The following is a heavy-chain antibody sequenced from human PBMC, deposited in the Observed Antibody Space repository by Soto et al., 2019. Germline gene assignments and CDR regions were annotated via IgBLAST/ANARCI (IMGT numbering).Heavy chain of an antibody. CDR3: ARLNGYCVSTKCRVYYGMDV. Sequence: QLQLQESGPGLVKPSETLSLTCTVSGGSVSSTDYSWGWVRQSPGKGLEWIGTVYSHDNTHYNPSLLSRVTISVDTFKNEFSVRLTSVTAADTAVYYCARLNGYCVSTKCRVYYGMDVWGQGTTVTVSS. V-gene: IGHV4-39*01. J-gene: IGHJ6*02. CDR2: VYSHDNT. CDR1: GGSVSSTDYS. D-gene: IGHD2-2*03.